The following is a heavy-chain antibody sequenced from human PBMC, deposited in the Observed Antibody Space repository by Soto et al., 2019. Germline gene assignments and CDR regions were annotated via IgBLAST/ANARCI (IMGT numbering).Heavy chain of an antibody. J-gene: IGHJ6*02. CDR3: ARFYDILTGYWPEYYYYGMDV. V-gene: IGHV1-18*01. CDR2: ISAYNGNT. CDR1: GYTFTSYG. D-gene: IGHD3-9*01. Sequence: EASGKVSCKASGYTFTSYGISWVRQAPGQGLEWMGWISAYNGNTNYAQKLQGRVTMTTDTSTSTAYMELRSLRSDDTAVYYCARFYDILTGYWPEYYYYGMDVWGQGTTVTVSS.